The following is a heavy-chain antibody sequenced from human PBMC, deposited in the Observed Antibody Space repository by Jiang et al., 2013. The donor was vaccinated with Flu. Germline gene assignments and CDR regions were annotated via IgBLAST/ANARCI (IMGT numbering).Heavy chain of an antibody. D-gene: IGHD1-14*01. CDR2: INAGNGNT. Sequence: GQRLEWMGWINAGNGNTKYSQKFQGRVTITRDTSASTAYMELSSLRSEDTAVYYCAREAVPDPTNWFDPWGQGTLVTVSS. V-gene: IGHV1-3*01. J-gene: IGHJ5*02. CDR3: AREAVPDPTNWFDP.